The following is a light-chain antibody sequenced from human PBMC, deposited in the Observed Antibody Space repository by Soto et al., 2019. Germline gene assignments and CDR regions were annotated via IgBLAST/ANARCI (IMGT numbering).Light chain of an antibody. CDR2: GAS. CDR1: QTISTY. V-gene: IGKV1-39*01. Sequence: DIQMTQSPPSLSASVGDRVTITCRASQTISTYLNWYQQKPGRAPKLLIYGASSLQSGAPSRFTGSGSGTDFALTISSLQPEDFATYHCQQSYSTPWTFGQGTKVEVK. J-gene: IGKJ1*01. CDR3: QQSYSTPWT.